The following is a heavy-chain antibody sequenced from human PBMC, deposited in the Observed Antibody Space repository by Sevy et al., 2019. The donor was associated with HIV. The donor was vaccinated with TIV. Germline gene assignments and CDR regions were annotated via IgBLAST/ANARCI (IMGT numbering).Heavy chain of an antibody. CDR2: IGGSGRYT. Sequence: GGSLRLSCAASGFTFSSYAMTWVRQAPGKGLEWVSSIGGSGRYTYYADSVTGRLTISRDNSKNTLYLQMNSLRAEDTAKYYCAKGFCSGESCRIDYYYYGLDVWGQGTTVTVSS. CDR3: AKGFCSGESCRIDYYYYGLDV. D-gene: IGHD2-15*01. V-gene: IGHV3-23*01. CDR1: GFTFSSYA. J-gene: IGHJ6*02.